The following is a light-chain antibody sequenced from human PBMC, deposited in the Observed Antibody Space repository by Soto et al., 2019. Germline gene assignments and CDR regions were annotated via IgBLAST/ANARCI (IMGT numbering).Light chain of an antibody. CDR3: MQALQTPA. Sequence: DIVMTQSPISLPVTPGEPASISCRSSQSLLHSNGYNYLDWYLQKPGQSPQLLIYLGSNRASGVPDRFSGSGSGTDFTLKISRVEAEDVGVYYCMQALQTPAFGQGAKVE. J-gene: IGKJ1*01. V-gene: IGKV2-28*01. CDR2: LGS. CDR1: QSLLHSNGYNY.